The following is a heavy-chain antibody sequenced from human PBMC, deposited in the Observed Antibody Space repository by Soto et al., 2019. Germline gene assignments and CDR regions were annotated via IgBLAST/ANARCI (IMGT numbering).Heavy chain of an antibody. J-gene: IGHJ3*02. CDR3: ARDIKQQWPPDAFDI. V-gene: IGHV1-46*03. CDR1: GYTFASYY. Sequence: ASVKVSCKASGYTFASYYMHWVRQAPGQGLEWMGIINPSGGSTSYAQKFQGRVTMTRDTSTSTVYMELSSLRSEDTAVYYCARDIKQQWPPDAFDIWGQGTMVTVSS. D-gene: IGHD6-19*01. CDR2: INPSGGST.